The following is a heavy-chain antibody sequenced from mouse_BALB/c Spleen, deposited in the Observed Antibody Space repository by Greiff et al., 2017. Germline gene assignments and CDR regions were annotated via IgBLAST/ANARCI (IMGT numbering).Heavy chain of an antibody. J-gene: IGHJ1*01. CDR3: ARHETGSWYFDV. CDR1: GFTFSSYY. V-gene: IGHV5-6-2*01. Sequence: EVMLVESGGGLVKLGGSLKLSCAASGFTFSSYYMSWVRQTPEKRLELVAAINSNGGSTYYPGTVKGRFTISRDNAKNTLYLQMSSLKSEDTALYYCARHETGSWYFDVWGAGTTVTVSS. CDR2: INSNGGST. D-gene: IGHD4-1*01.